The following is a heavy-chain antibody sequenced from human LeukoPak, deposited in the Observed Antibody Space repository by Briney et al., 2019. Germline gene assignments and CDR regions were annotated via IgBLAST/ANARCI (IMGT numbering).Heavy chain of an antibody. CDR1: GFTFSSYA. Sequence: PGGSLRLSCAASGFTFSSYAMSWVRQAPGKGLEWVSAISGSGGSTYYADSVKGRFTISRDNSKNTLYLQMNSLRVEDTALYYRAKYYRENSGASPLDYWGQGTRVTVSS. V-gene: IGHV3-23*01. CDR3: AKYYRENSGASPLDY. D-gene: IGHD3-22*01. CDR2: ISGSGGST. J-gene: IGHJ4*02.